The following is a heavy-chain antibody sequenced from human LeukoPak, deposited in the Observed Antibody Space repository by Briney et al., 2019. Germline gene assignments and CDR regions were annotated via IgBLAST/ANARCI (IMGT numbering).Heavy chain of an antibody. J-gene: IGHJ4*02. Sequence: SETLSLTCTVSGGSIGGYFWSWLRQPPGKGLEWVGWIFYNGNTNYNSSLKSRLTMSVDASKNQFYLKLNSVTAADTAVYYCARYSSDHDGRHFEFWGQGILVTVSS. CDR2: IFYNGNT. CDR3: ARYSSDHDGRHFEF. V-gene: IGHV4-59*01. CDR1: GGSIGGYF. D-gene: IGHD2-21*01.